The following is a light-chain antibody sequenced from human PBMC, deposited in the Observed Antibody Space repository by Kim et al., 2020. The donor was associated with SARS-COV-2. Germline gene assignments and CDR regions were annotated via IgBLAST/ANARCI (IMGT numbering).Light chain of an antibody. Sequence: QSVVTQPPSASGTPGQRVTIPCSGSSSNIGSNYVYWYQQLPGTAPKLLIFKNNQRPSGVPDRFSGSKSGTSASLAISGLRSEDEADYYCAAWDDSLSGRVFGGGTQLTVL. J-gene: IGLJ2*01. CDR3: AAWDDSLSGRV. V-gene: IGLV1-47*01. CDR2: KNN. CDR1: SSNIGSNY.